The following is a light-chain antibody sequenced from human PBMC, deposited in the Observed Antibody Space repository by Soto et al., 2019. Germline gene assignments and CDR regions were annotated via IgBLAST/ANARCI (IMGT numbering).Light chain of an antibody. CDR3: QQRSNWLT. Sequence: EIVLTQSPATLSLSPGERATLSCSASQSVSRYLAWYQQKPGQAPRLLIYDASNRATGIPARFSGSGSGTDFTLTISSLEPEDFAVYYCQQRSNWLTFSGGTKVEIK. J-gene: IGKJ4*01. CDR2: DAS. CDR1: QSVSRY. V-gene: IGKV3-11*01.